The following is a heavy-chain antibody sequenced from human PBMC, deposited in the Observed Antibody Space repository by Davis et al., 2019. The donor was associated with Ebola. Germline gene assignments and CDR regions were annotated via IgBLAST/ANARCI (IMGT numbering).Heavy chain of an antibody. J-gene: IGHJ5*02. Sequence: SETLSLTCAVYGGSFSGYYWSWIRQPPGKGLEWIGEIYHSGSTNYNPSLKSRVTISVDTSKNQFSLKLSSVTAADTAVYYCARGPSYMGFDPWGQGTLVTVSS. D-gene: IGHD1-1*01. CDR2: IYHSGST. CDR3: ARGPSYMGFDP. V-gene: IGHV4-34*01. CDR1: GGSFSGYY.